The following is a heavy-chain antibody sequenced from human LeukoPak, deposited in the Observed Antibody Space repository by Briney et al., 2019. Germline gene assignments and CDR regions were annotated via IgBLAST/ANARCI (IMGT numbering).Heavy chain of an antibody. CDR3: TRVQYYDSSGYQY. Sequence: GGSLRLSCTASGFTFGDYAMSWVRQAPGKGLEWVGFIRSKAYGGTTEYAASVKGRFTISRDDSKSIAYLQMNSLKTEDTAVYYCTRVQYYDSSGYQYWGQGTLVTVSS. V-gene: IGHV3-49*04. CDR2: IRSKAYGGTT. D-gene: IGHD3-22*01. CDR1: GFTFGDYA. J-gene: IGHJ4*02.